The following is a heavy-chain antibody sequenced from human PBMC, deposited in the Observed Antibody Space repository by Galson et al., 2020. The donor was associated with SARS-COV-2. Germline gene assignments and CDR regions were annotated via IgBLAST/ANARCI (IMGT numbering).Heavy chain of an antibody. J-gene: IGHJ4*02. D-gene: IGHD3-22*01. Sequence: GASLKISCAASGFSFSDYWMHWVRQAPGKGLVWVSRINSYGNSTNYADSVRGRFTVSRDNAKNVLYLQMNSLRAEDTAVYYCTRHSSGDYWGQGTLVTVSP. CDR2: INSYGNST. CDR3: TRHSSGDY. CDR1: GFSFSDYW. V-gene: IGHV3-74*01.